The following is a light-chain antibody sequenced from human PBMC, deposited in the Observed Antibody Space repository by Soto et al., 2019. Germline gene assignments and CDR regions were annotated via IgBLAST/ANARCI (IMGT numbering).Light chain of an antibody. V-gene: IGKV2-28*01. CDR2: LAS. CDR1: QSLQHNNGNTL. CDR3: MQALQTPRT. Sequence: EIVMTQSPLSLTVTPGEPASISCKSSQSLQHNNGNTLLDWYMQKPGQSPQLLIYLASRRVPGAPDRVSGSGSGTDFTLRISTVEADDAAIYYCMQALQTPRTFGQGTKLEI. J-gene: IGKJ1*01.